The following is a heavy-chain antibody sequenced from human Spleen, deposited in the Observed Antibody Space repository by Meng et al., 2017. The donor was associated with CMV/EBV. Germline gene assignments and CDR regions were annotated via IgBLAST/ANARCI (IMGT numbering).Heavy chain of an antibody. CDR2: IYYRGST. CDR1: GVSISSGGYY. CDR3: ATGLNWYFDL. J-gene: IGHJ2*01. D-gene: IGHD6-19*01. V-gene: IGHV4-31*03. Sequence: CNFSGVSISSGGYYWSWVRQHPGTGLEWIGYIYYRGSTYYNPSLKSRVSMAVDTSKNQFSLKLSSVTAADTAVYYCATGLNWYFDLWGRGTLVTVSS.